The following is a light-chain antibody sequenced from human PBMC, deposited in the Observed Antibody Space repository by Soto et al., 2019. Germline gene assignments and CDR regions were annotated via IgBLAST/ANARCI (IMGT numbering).Light chain of an antibody. Sequence: QPVLTQSPSASASLGASVKLTCTLSSGHSSYAIAWHQQQPEKGPRYLMKLSSDGSHSKGDGIPDRFSGSSSGAERYLTISSLPSEDEAYYYCQTWDTGARVVFGGGTQLTVL. CDR1: SGHSSYA. J-gene: IGLJ2*01. CDR2: LSSDGSH. V-gene: IGLV4-69*01. CDR3: QTWDTGARVV.